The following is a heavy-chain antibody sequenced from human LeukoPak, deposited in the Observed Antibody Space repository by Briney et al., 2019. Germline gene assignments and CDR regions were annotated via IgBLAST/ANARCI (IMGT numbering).Heavy chain of an antibody. J-gene: IGHJ4*02. CDR2: ITTSSTYT. CDR3: TKERRRDDILTGSFSD. Sequence: GGSLRLSCEASGFSFSSYNMDWVRQTPGKGLEWISSITTSSTYTFYADSVKGRFTISRDNARNSLYLQMNSLRAEDTAVYYCTKERRRDDILTGSFSDWGQGILVTVSS. CDR1: GFSFSSYN. V-gene: IGHV3-21*01. D-gene: IGHD3-9*01.